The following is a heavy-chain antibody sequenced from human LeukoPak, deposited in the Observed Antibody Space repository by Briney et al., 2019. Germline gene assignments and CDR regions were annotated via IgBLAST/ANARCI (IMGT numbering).Heavy chain of an antibody. CDR3: ARDLKYYDFWSGYSDY. CDR1: GFTFSSYW. Sequence: GGSLRLSCAASGFTFSSYWMSWVRQAPGKGLEWVANIKQDGSEKYYVDSVKGRFTISRDNAKNSLYLQMNSLRAEDTAVYYCARDLKYYDFWSGYSDYWGQGTLVTVSS. J-gene: IGHJ4*02. D-gene: IGHD3-3*01. CDR2: IKQDGSEK. V-gene: IGHV3-7*01.